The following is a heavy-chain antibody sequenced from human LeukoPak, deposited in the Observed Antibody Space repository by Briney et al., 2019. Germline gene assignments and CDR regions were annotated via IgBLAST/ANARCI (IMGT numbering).Heavy chain of an antibody. D-gene: IGHD6-25*01. CDR1: GFTFGDYA. V-gene: IGHV3-49*03. CDR2: IRSKAYGGTT. J-gene: IGHJ6*03. CDR3: TRTAIPPYYYYYMDV. Sequence: GGSLRLSCTASGFTFGDYAMSWFRQAPGKGLEWVGFIRSKAYGGTTEYAASVKGRFTISRDDSKSIAYLQMNSLKTEDTAVYYCTRTAIPPYYYYYMDVWGKGTTVTVSS.